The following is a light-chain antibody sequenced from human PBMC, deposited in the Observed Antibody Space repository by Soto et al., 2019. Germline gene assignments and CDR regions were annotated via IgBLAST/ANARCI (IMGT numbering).Light chain of an antibody. CDR2: EVS. CDR1: GSDVGGYEY. Sequence: SVLTQPASVSGSPGQSITISCTGTGSDVGGYEYVSWYQQHPGKVPKLMIYEVSDRPSGVSTRFSGSKSGNTASLTISGLQAEDEADYYCASYTSTYTYVFGSGTKV. V-gene: IGLV2-14*01. CDR3: ASYTSTYTYV. J-gene: IGLJ1*01.